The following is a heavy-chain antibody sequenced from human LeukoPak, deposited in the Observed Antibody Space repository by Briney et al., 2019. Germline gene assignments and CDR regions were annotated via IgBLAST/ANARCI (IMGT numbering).Heavy chain of an antibody. J-gene: IGHJ5*02. CDR1: GYSISSGYY. D-gene: IGHD3-10*01. CDR2: IYHSGST. V-gene: IGHV4-38-2*02. Sequence: KPSETLSLTCTVSGYSISSGYYWGWIRQPPGKGLEWIGSIYHSGSTYYNPSLKSRVTISVDTSKNQFSLKLSSVTAADTAVYYCARDKKVRGVLEPWGQGTLVTVSS. CDR3: ARDKKVRGVLEP.